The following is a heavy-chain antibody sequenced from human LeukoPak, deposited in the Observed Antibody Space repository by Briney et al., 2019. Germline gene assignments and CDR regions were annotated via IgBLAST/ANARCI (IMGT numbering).Heavy chain of an antibody. CDR3: ARDLDSSGYYYAY. V-gene: IGHV3-30*04. Sequence: GGSLRLSCAASGFTFSSFAMHWVRQAPGKGLEWVAVISFDGSDKYYAEAVKGRFTISRDNSENTVYLQMNSLRAEDTAVYYCARDLDSSGYYYAYWGQGSPVTVSS. J-gene: IGHJ4*02. D-gene: IGHD3-22*01. CDR2: ISFDGSDK. CDR1: GFTFSSFA.